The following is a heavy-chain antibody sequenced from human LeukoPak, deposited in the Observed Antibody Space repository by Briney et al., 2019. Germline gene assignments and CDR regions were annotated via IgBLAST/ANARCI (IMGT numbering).Heavy chain of an antibody. Sequence: ASVKVSCKASGYTFTGYYMYWVRQAPGQGLEWMGWINPNSGGTNYAQKFQGRVTMTRDTSISTAYMELSRLRSDDTAVYYCARDPSGYDFWSGYADYWGQGTLVTVSS. CDR2: INPNSGGT. CDR3: ARDPSGYDFWSGYADY. V-gene: IGHV1-2*02. CDR1: GYTFTGYY. J-gene: IGHJ4*02. D-gene: IGHD3-3*01.